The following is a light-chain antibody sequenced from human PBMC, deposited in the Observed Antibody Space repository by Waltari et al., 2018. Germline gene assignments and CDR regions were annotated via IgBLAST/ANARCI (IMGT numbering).Light chain of an antibody. V-gene: IGKV3-11*01. J-gene: IGKJ4*01. Sequence: EIVLTQSTATLSLSPGERATLTCRASQSVSSYLAWYQQKPGQAPRLLIYDASNRATGIPARFSCSGSGTDFTLTISSLEPEDFAVYYCQQRSNWLALTFGGGTKVEIK. CDR3: QQRSNWLALT. CDR2: DAS. CDR1: QSVSSY.